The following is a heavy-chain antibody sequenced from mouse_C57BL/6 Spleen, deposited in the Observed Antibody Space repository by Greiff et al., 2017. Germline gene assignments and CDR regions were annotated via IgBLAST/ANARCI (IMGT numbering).Heavy chain of an antibody. V-gene: IGHV1-81*01. CDR2: IYPRSGNT. D-gene: IGHD2-4*01. CDR3: ARAYDYDGYYSAMDY. J-gene: IGHJ4*01. Sequence: VQLKESGAELARPGASVKLSCKASGYTFTSYGISWVKQRTGQGLEWIGEIYPRSGNTYYNEKFKGKATLTADKSSSTAYMELRSLTSEDSAVYFCARAYDYDGYYSAMDYWGQGTSVTVSS. CDR1: GYTFTSYG.